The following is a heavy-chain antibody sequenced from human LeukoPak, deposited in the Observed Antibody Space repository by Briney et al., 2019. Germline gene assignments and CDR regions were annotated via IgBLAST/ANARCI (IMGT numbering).Heavy chain of an antibody. V-gene: IGHV4-34*01. CDR2: INHSGNT. J-gene: IGHJ4*02. CDR3: ARDYSSGWYGAGPIDY. CDR1: GGSISSYY. Sequence: SETLSLTCTVSGGSISSYYWSWIRQPPGKGLEWIGEINHSGNTNYNPSLKSRVTISVDTSKNQFSLKLSSVTAADTAVYYCARDYSSGWYGAGPIDYWGQGTLVTVSS. D-gene: IGHD6-19*01.